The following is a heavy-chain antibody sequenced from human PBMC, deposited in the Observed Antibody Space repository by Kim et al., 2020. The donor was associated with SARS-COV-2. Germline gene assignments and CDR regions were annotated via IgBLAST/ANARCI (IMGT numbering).Heavy chain of an antibody. D-gene: IGHD3-22*01. J-gene: IGHJ4*02. CDR1: GFTFSNYA. V-gene: IGHV3-23*01. CDR3: AKGSSSGFDY. CDR2: ISGSGDRT. Sequence: GGSLRLSCAASGFTFSNYAMTWVRQVLGKGLEWVSVISGSGDRTYYADSVKGRFTTSRDNSKNTLFLQINSLRDEDTAVYYCAKGSSSGFDYWGQGTLVTASS.